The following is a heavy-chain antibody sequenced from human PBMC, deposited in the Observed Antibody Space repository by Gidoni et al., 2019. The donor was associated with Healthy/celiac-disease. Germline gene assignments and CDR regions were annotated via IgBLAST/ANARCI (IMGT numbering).Heavy chain of an antibody. D-gene: IGHD3-9*01. V-gene: IGHV4-59*01. Sequence: QVQLQESGPGLVKPSETLSLTCTVSGGSISSYYWSWIRQPPGKGLEWIGYIYYSGSTNYNPSLKSRVTISVDTSKNQFSLKLSSVTAADTAVYYCARGNYDILTGYPTFDIWGQGTMVTVSS. CDR1: GGSISSYY. J-gene: IGHJ3*02. CDR3: ARGNYDILTGYPTFDI. CDR2: IYYSGST.